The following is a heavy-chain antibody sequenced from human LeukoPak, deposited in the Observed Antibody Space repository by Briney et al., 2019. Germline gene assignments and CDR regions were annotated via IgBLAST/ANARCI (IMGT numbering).Heavy chain of an antibody. CDR2: FDPEESDT. V-gene: IGHV1-24*01. J-gene: IGHJ4*02. CDR1: GYKLQELS. CDR3: TTSVDGLVTIRTYFEL. D-gene: IGHD4-23*01. Sequence: ASVKVSCKVSGYKLQELSMHWVRQAPGKGLEWMGGFDPEESDTVSPQKFQGRVTMTEDTSTDTAYMELSSLRSEDTAVYYCTTSVDGLVTIRTYFELWGQGTPVTVSS.